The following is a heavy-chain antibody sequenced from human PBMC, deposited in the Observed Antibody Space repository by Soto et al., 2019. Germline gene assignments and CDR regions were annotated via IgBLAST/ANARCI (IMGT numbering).Heavy chain of an antibody. J-gene: IGHJ2*01. V-gene: IGHV3-23*01. CDR3: VRRYDGSGYYYVNYWYFDL. CDR1: GFTFSSYA. D-gene: IGHD3-22*01. Sequence: EVQLLESGGGLVQPGGSLRLSCAASGFTFSSYAMSWVRQAPGKGLEWVSAISGSGGSTYYADSVKGRFTISSDNSKNTLYLQMNSLRAEDTAVYYCVRRYDGSGYYYVNYWYFDLWGRGTLVTVSS. CDR2: ISGSGGST.